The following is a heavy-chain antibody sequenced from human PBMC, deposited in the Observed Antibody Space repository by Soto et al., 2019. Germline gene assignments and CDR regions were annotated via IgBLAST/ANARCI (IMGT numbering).Heavy chain of an antibody. V-gene: IGHV1-69*06. CDR1: GGTFSSYA. J-gene: IGHJ4*02. CDR3: ARQMATTDY. D-gene: IGHD1-26*01. Sequence: SGKVCCKVSGGTFSSYATSWVRQAPGQGLEWMGGIIPIFGTANYAQKFQGRVTITADKSTSTAYMELSSLRSEDTAVYYCARQMATTDYWGQGTLITVSS. CDR2: IIPIFGTA.